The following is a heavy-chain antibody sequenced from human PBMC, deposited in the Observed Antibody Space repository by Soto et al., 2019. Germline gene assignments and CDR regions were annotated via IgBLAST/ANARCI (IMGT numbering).Heavy chain of an antibody. D-gene: IGHD1-7*01. J-gene: IGHJ5*02. V-gene: IGHV1-2*02. CDR3: ARDLRTGTTFAENLFDP. CDR1: GYTFTGYY. CDR2: INPNSGGT. Sequence: ASVKVSCKASGYTFTGYYMHWVRQAPGQGLEWMGWINPNSGGTNYAQKFQGRVTMTRDTSISTAYMELSRLRPDDTAVYYCARDLRTGTTFAENLFDPSGQGTLVTVSS.